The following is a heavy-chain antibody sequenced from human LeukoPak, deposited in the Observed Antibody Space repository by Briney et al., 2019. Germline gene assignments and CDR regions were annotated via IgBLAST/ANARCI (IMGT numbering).Heavy chain of an antibody. Sequence: GESLKISCQGSGYSFTSYWIGWVRQLPGKGLEWMGIIYPGDSDTRYSPSFQGQVTISADKSISTAYLQWSSLKASDTAMYYCARQRYSSGRTQHVDYWGQGTLVTVSS. CDR2: IYPGDSDT. CDR1: GYSFTSYW. J-gene: IGHJ4*02. CDR3: ARQRYSSGRTQHVDY. D-gene: IGHD6-19*01. V-gene: IGHV5-51*01.